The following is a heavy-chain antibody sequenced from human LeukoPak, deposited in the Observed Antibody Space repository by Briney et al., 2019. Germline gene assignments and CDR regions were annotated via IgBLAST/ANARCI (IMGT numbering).Heavy chain of an antibody. V-gene: IGHV3-30*18. CDR3: AKVYDTGTYYPLGY. J-gene: IGHJ4*02. Sequence: GGSLRLSCAASGFTFNTYGMHWVRHAPGKGLEWVAVISYDGNNKYYADSVKGRFTISRDNSKNILYLQMNSLRAEDTAVYYCAKVYDTGTYYPLGYWAQGTLVTVSS. D-gene: IGHD3-22*01. CDR1: GFTFNTYG. CDR2: ISYDGNNK.